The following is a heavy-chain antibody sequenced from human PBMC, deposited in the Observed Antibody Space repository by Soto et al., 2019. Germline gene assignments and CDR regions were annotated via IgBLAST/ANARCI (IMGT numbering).Heavy chain of an antibody. V-gene: IGHV1-18*01. D-gene: IGHD6-19*01. CDR3: TSDSSGWIYYYYYVMDV. CDR1: GYTFTSYG. CDR2: ISAYNGNT. J-gene: IGHJ6*02. Sequence: ASVKVSCKASGYTFTSYGISWVRQAAGQGLEGMGWISAYNGNTNYAQKLQGRVTMTTDTSTSTAYMELRSLRSDDTAVYYSTSDSSGWIYYYYYVMDVWGQGPTVTVSS.